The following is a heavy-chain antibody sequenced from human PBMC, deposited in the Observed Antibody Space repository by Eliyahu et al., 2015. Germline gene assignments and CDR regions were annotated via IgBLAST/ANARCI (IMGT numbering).Heavy chain of an antibody. Sequence: QVQLVESGGGVVQPGRSLXLSCAASGFTFXSXGXHWVRQAPGKGLEWVAVIWYDGSNKYYADSVKGRFTISRDNSKNTLYLQMNSLRAEDTAVYYCARDSHCSGGSCYFDYWGQGTLVTVSS. CDR1: GFTFXSXG. J-gene: IGHJ4*02. CDR2: IWYDGSNK. D-gene: IGHD2-15*01. V-gene: IGHV3-33*01. CDR3: ARDSHCSGGSCYFDY.